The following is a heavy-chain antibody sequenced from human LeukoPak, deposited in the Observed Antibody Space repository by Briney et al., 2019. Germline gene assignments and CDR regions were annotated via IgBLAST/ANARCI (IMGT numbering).Heavy chain of an antibody. Sequence: ASVKVSCKASGYTFTGYYMHWVRQAPGQGLEWMGWINPNSDDTNYAQKFQGRVTMTRDTSISTAYMELSRLRSDDTAVYYCATDYFDYYFDYWGQGTLVTVSS. CDR3: ATDYFDYYFDY. CDR1: GYTFTGYY. CDR2: INPNSDDT. D-gene: IGHD3-9*01. V-gene: IGHV1-2*02. J-gene: IGHJ4*02.